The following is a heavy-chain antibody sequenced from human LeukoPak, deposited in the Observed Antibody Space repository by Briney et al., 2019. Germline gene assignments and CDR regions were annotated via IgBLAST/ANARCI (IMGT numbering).Heavy chain of an antibody. V-gene: IGHV3-48*03. J-gene: IGHJ4*02. D-gene: IGHD2-2*03. CDR1: GFTFSSYD. Sequence: GGSLRLSCAASGFTFSSYDMNWVRQAPGKGLEWVSYISSSGNTIYYADSVKGRFTISRDNAKNSLYLQMNSLRAEDTAVYYCASYGYCSSTSCYNFDYWGQGTLVTVSS. CDR3: ASYGYCSSTSCYNFDY. CDR2: ISSSGNTI.